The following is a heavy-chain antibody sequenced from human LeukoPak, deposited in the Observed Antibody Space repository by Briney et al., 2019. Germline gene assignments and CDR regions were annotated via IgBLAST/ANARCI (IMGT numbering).Heavy chain of an antibody. Sequence: PSETLSLTCTVSGGSIRSYYWSWIRQPPGKGLEWIGYIYYSGNTNYNPSLKSRVTISVDTSKNQFSLKLSSVTSADTAAYYCARSPYGDYYPFDHWGQGTLVSVSS. D-gene: IGHD4-17*01. CDR1: GGSIRSYY. CDR2: IYYSGNT. J-gene: IGHJ4*02. V-gene: IGHV4-59*01. CDR3: ARSPYGDYYPFDH.